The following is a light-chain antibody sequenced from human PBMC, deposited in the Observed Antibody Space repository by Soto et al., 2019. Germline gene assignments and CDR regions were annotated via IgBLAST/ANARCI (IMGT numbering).Light chain of an antibody. CDR2: GAS. CDR3: QQYCSSLT. CDR1: QSVSSSY. J-gene: IGKJ4*01. Sequence: EIVLTQSPGTLSLSPGERATLSCRASQSVSSSYLAWYQQKPGQAPRLLIYGASSRATGMPDRFSGSGSGADFILTISRLEPDDFAVYYCQQYCSSLTFGGGTKLAI. V-gene: IGKV3-20*01.